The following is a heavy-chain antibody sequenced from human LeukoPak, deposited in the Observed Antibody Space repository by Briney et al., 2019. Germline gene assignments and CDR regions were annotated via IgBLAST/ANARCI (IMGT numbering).Heavy chain of an antibody. CDR3: AKVDSTMVRGPVGI. D-gene: IGHD3-10*01. CDR2: MSSSGSI. Sequence: GGSLRLSCAASGFTFSSYAMTWVRQAPGQGLEWVSGMSSSGSIFYADSVKGRFTISRDNSKNTLYLQMNSLRAEDTAVYYCAKVDSTMVRGPVGIWGQGTMVTV. V-gene: IGHV3-23*01. CDR1: GFTFSSYA. J-gene: IGHJ3*02.